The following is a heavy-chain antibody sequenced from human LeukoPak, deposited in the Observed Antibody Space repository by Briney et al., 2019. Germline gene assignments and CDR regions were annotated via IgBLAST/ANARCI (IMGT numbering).Heavy chain of an antibody. Sequence: SETLSLTCTVSGGSISSYYWSWIRQPPGKGLEWIGHIYYSGSTNYNPSLKSRVTISVDTSKNQFSLKLSSATAADTAVYYCARAVAGYYYGMDVWGQGTTVTVSS. D-gene: IGHD6-19*01. V-gene: IGHV4-59*01. CDR3: ARAVAGYYYGMDV. CDR2: IYYSGST. J-gene: IGHJ6*02. CDR1: GGSISSYY.